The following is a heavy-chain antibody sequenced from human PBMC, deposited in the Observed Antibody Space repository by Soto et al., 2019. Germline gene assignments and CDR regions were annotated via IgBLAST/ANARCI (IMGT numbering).Heavy chain of an antibody. J-gene: IGHJ4*02. V-gene: IGHV4-59*01. CDR1: GVSISSYY. CDR2: IYYTGYT. Sequence: SETLSLTCTVSGVSISSYYWSWIRQPPGKGLEWIGYIYYTGYTNYNPSLKSRVTISVDTSKNQFSLNVSSVTAADTAVYYCARVKWFGESGFDYWGQGTLVTVS. D-gene: IGHD3-10*01. CDR3: ARVKWFGESGFDY.